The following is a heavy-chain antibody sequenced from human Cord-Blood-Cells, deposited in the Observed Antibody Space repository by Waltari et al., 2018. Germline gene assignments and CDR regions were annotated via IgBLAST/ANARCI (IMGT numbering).Heavy chain of an antibody. V-gene: IGHV4-34*01. D-gene: IGHD1-26*01. J-gene: IGHJ4*02. CDR2: INHSGST. Sequence: QVQLQQWGAGLLKPSETLSLTCAVSGGSFSGSYWSWIRQPPGKGLEWIGEINHSGSTNYNPSLKSRVTISVDTSKNQFSLKLSSVTAADTAVYYCASRRGSSFDYWGQGTLVTVSS. CDR3: ASRRGSSFDY. CDR1: GGSFSGSY.